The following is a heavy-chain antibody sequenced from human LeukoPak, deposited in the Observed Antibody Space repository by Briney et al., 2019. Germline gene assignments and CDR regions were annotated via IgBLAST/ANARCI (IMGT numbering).Heavy chain of an antibody. V-gene: IGHV1-69*04. J-gene: IGHJ6*02. Sequence: SVKVSCKASGGTFSSCAISWVRQAPGQGLEWMGRIIPILGIANYAQKFQGRVTITADKSTSTAYMELSSLRSEDTAVYYCARDRKAGPTYYYYGMDVWGQGTTVTVSS. CDR3: ARDRKAGPTYYYYGMDV. CDR2: IIPILGIA. CDR1: GGTFSSCA.